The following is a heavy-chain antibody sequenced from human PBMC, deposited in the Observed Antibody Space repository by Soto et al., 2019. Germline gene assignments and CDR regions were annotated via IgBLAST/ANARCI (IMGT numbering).Heavy chain of an antibody. CDR1: GFTFSSYA. CDR3: AKDPYYDFWSGWLDT. J-gene: IGHJ5*02. V-gene: IGHV3-23*01. CDR2: ISGSGGST. D-gene: IGHD3-3*01. Sequence: TGGSLRLSCSASGFTFSSYAMSWVRQAPGKGLEWVSAISGSGGSTYYADSVKGRFTISRDNSKNTLYLQMTSLRAEDTAVYYCAKDPYYDFWSGWLDTWDQATLVTVSS.